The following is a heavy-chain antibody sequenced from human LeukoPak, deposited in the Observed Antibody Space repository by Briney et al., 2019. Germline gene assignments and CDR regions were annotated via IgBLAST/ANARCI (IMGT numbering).Heavy chain of an antibody. V-gene: IGHV3-23*01. CDR1: GFIFSSDA. CDR3: AKGESKIPNRFTMVRGVFDY. Sequence: GGSLRLSCAASGFIFSSDALSWVRQAPGKGLEWVSLISGSGGRTDYADSVKGRFTISRDNSKNTLYLQMNSLRAEDTAVYYCAKGESKIPNRFTMVRGVFDYWGQGTLVTVSS. D-gene: IGHD3-10*01. CDR2: ISGSGGRT. J-gene: IGHJ4*02.